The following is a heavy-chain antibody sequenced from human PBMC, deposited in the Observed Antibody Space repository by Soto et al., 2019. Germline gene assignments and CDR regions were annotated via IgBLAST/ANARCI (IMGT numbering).Heavy chain of an antibody. V-gene: IGHV3-53*01. Sequence: GGSLRLSCAASGFTVSSNYMSWVRQAPGKGLEWVSVIYSGGSTYYADSVKGRFTISRDNSKNTLYLQMNSLRAEDTAVYYCSRRGDIRAFDIWGQGTMVTVSS. J-gene: IGHJ3*02. CDR3: SRRGDIRAFDI. CDR2: IYSGGST. D-gene: IGHD5-12*01. CDR1: GFTVSSNY.